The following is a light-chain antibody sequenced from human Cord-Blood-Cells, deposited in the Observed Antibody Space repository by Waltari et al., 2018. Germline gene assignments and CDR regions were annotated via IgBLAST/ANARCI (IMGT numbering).Light chain of an antibody. Sequence: EIVLTQSPATLSLSPGERATLSCRTSQSVSSYLAWYQQKPSQAPMLLIYDASNRATGIPARFSGSGSGTDFTLTISSLEPEDFAVYYCQQRSNWPWTFGQGTKVEIK. CDR2: DAS. V-gene: IGKV3-11*01. CDR3: QQRSNWPWT. CDR1: QSVSSY. J-gene: IGKJ1*01.